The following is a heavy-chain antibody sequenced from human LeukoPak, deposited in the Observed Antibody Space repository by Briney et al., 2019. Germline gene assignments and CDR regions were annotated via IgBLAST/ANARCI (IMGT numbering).Heavy chain of an antibody. D-gene: IGHD3-22*01. Sequence: SETLSLTCTVSGGSISSYYWSWIRQPPGKGLEWIGYIYYSGSTNYNPSLKSRVTISVDTSKNQFSLKLSSVTAADTAVYYCARVGADDSSGYLYYFDYWGQGTLVTVSS. CDR2: IYYSGST. CDR3: ARVGADDSSGYLYYFDY. CDR1: GGSISSYY. J-gene: IGHJ4*02. V-gene: IGHV4-59*12.